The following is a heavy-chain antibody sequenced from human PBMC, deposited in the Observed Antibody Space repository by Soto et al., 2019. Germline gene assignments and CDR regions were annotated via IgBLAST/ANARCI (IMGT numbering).Heavy chain of an antibody. Sequence: VGALRRSCAASGFTFSSYDMSWVRQSPGKGLEWVSSISYGGNSTYYADSVKGRFTIYRDNSKNTLDLQMNSLRAEDTALYYCAKGPRYCSRTTCYSGNWFDPWGQGSLVTVSS. D-gene: IGHD2-2*02. CDR2: ISYGGNST. CDR1: GFTFSSYD. J-gene: IGHJ5*02. V-gene: IGHV3-23*01. CDR3: AKGPRYCSRTTCYSGNWFDP.